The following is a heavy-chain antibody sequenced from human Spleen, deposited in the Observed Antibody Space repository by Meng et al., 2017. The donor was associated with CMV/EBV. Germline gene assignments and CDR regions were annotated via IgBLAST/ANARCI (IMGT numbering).Heavy chain of an antibody. CDR1: GYRFISYW. J-gene: IGHJ4*02. V-gene: IGHV5-51*01. Sequence: GESLKISCKGSGYRFISYWIAWVRQMPGKGLEWMGIIYPDDSDTRYSPSFQGQVTISADKSINTAYLQWSSLKASDTAMYYCARYLDIVGATGDYWGQGTLVTVSS. CDR2: IYPDDSDT. D-gene: IGHD1-26*01. CDR3: ARYLDIVGATGDY.